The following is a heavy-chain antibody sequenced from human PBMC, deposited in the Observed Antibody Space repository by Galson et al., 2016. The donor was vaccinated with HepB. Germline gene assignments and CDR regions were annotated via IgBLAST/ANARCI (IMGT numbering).Heavy chain of an antibody. J-gene: IGHJ5*02. CDR3: ARSDLVVVPTSTEWFDP. CDR1: GGPITSNHHY. V-gene: IGHV4-39*01. D-gene: IGHD2-2*01. CDR2: AFHSGNT. Sequence: LSLTCTVSGGPITSNHHYWGWIRQPPGKGLEWIGSAFHSGNTYYNPSLRSRVTVSVDASRNQFSLKLSSLTAADTAIYYCARSDLVVVPTSTEWFDPWGQGILVAVSS.